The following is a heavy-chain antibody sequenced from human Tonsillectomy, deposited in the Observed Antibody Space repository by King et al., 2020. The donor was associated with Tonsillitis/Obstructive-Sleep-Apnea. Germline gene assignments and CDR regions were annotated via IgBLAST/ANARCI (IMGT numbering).Heavy chain of an antibody. Sequence: QLVQSGAEVKKPGASVKVSCKASGYTFTSYYMHWVRQAPGQGLEWMGVISPSGGCTNYTQKFQGRVTMTKDTSTSTVYMELSGLRSEDTAVYYCTRDQKPTYYDFWSGYPYYYYYMDVWGKGTTVTVSS. CDR3: TRDQKPTYYDFWSGYPYYYYYMDV. CDR1: GYTFTSYY. D-gene: IGHD3-3*01. J-gene: IGHJ6*03. V-gene: IGHV1-46*01. CDR2: ISPSGGCT.